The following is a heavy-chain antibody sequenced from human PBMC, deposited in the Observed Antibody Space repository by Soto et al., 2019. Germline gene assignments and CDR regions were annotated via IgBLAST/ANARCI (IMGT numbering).Heavy chain of an antibody. J-gene: IGHJ4*02. CDR2: IFPPDSDT. CDR3: ARTQEENTWYFDY. V-gene: IGHV5-51*01. CDR1: GYRFNSYS. Sequence: RGESLKISCKGSGYRFNSYSIAWVRQMPGKGLEWMGIIFPPDSDTTYSPSFQGQVTISADKSISTAYVQWSSLKASDTAIYYCARTQEENTWYFDYWGQGXLVTVYS.